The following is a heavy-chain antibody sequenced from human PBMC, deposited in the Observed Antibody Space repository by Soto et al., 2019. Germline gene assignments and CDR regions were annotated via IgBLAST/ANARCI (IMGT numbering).Heavy chain of an antibody. V-gene: IGHV3-30*18. J-gene: IGHJ4*02. CDR3: AEDPSFD. CDR1: GFTFSSYG. Sequence: QVQLVESGGGVVQPGRSLRLSCAASGFTFSSYGMHWVRQAPGKGLEWVAVISYDGSNKYYADSVKGRFTISRDNSKNTLHLQRNSLRAEDSAVYYCAEDPSFDWGQGTLVTVSS. D-gene: IGHD3-3*02. CDR2: ISYDGSNK.